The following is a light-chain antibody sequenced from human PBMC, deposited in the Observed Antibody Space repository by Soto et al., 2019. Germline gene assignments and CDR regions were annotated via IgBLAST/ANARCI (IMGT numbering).Light chain of an antibody. CDR1: SSNIGSNY. CDR2: SNN. J-gene: IGLJ3*02. Sequence: QSVLTQHPSASGTPGQRVTISCSGSSSNIGSNYVYWYQQLPGTAPKLLIYSNNQRPSGVPDRFSGSKSGTSASLAISGLRSEDEADYYCAAWDDSLSVLFGGGTKLTVL. CDR3: AAWDDSLSVL. V-gene: IGLV1-47*02.